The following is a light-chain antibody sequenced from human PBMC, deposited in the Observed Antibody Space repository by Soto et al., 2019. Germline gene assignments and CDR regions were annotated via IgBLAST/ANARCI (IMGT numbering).Light chain of an antibody. Sequence: DIQMTQSPSSLSASVGDRVTITCRASQVISNFLAWYQQKPGKVPKLLISAASTLQSGVPSRFSGSGSGTHFTLTITSLQSEDVATYYCQKYSSVITFGQGTRLEIK. CDR2: AAS. V-gene: IGKV1-27*01. CDR1: QVISNF. CDR3: QKYSSVIT. J-gene: IGKJ5*01.